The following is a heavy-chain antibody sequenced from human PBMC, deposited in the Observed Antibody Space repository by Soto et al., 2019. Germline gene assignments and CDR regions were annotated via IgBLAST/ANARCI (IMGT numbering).Heavy chain of an antibody. V-gene: IGHV3-30*18. Sequence: ESGGGVVQPGRSLRLSCAASGFTFSNYGIHWVRQAPGKGLEWVAMISYDGSNKYHADSVKGRFTISRDNSKNTLYLQMNSLRAEDTAVYYCANNPLTVRGVRLAFAYWGQGTLVTVSS. J-gene: IGHJ4*02. CDR1: GFTFSNYG. CDR3: ANNPLTVRGVRLAFAY. D-gene: IGHD3-10*01. CDR2: ISYDGSNK.